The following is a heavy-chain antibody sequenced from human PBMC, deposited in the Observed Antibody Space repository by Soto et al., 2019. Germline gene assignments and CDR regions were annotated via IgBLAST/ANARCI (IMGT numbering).Heavy chain of an antibody. CDR2: INHSGST. D-gene: IGHD3-3*01. CDR1: GGSFSGYY. CDR3: ARGRPYYDFWSGYYTWFDP. V-gene: IGHV4-34*01. J-gene: IGHJ5*02. Sequence: PSETLSLTCAVYGGSFSGYYWSWIRQPPGKGLEWIGEINHSGSTNYNPSLKSRVTISVDTSKNQFSLKLSSVTAADTAVYYCARGRPYYDFWSGYYTWFDPWGQGTLVTVSS.